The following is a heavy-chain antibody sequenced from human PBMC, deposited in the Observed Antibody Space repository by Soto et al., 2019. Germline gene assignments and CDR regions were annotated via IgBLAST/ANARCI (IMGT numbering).Heavy chain of an antibody. J-gene: IGHJ6*03. CDR2: INHLGSI. D-gene: IGHD2-21*01. V-gene: IGHV4-34*01. Sequence: SETLSLTCVVSGGSLSDYCWSWIRQPPGMALEWIGEINHLGSINYNPSLKSRVTMSVDTSKNQFSLTLNSVTAADTATYYCARWGISHWAYFYYMDVWDRGTTVTVSS. CDR3: ARWGISHWAYFYYMDV. CDR1: GGSLSDYC.